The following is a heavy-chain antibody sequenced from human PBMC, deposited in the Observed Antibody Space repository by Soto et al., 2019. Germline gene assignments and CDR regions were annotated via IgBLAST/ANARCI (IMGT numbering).Heavy chain of an antibody. CDR2: ISTYNGNT. D-gene: IGHD1-26*01. V-gene: IGHV1-18*01. J-gene: IGHJ4*02. Sequence: QVQLVQSGAEVKKPGTSVKVSCKASGYTFTSYSVSWVRQAPGQGLEWLGWISTYNGNTNYAQNLQGRVTMTTDTSTSTVYMELRSLRSDDTAVYYCARGTWDRSGDYWGQGTLVIVSS. CDR1: GYTFTSYS. CDR3: ARGTWDRSGDY.